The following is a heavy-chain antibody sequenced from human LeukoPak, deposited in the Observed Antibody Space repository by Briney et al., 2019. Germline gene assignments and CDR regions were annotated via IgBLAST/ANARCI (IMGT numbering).Heavy chain of an antibody. V-gene: IGHV4-34*01. J-gene: IGHJ6*02. CDR1: GASFSGDY. Sequence: KPSETLSLTCAVDGASFSGDYWSWVRQPPGKGLEWIGEINHSGSTNYNPSLKSRVPISVDMSKNQFSLKLSSVTAADTAVYYCARGPPAKPGTGYYYGMDVWGQGTTVTVSS. D-gene: IGHD2-2*01. CDR3: ARGPPAKPGTGYYYGMDV. CDR2: INHSGST.